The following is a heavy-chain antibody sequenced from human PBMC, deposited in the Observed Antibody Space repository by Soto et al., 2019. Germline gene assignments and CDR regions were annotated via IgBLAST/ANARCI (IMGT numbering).Heavy chain of an antibody. Sequence: ASVKVSCKASGYTFTGYYMHWVRQAPGQGLEWMGWINPNSGGTNYAQKFQGWVTMTRDTSISTAYMELSRLRSDDTAVYYCARAPPHTAMVPFDYWGQGTLVTVSS. D-gene: IGHD5-18*01. CDR2: INPNSGGT. V-gene: IGHV1-2*04. J-gene: IGHJ4*02. CDR1: GYTFTGYY. CDR3: ARAPPHTAMVPFDY.